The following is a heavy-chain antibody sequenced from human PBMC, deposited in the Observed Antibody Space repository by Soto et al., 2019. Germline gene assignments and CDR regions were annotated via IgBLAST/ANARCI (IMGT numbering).Heavy chain of an antibody. CDR3: AKRAVAVTAAMFPCDS. CDR1: GFTFSSYA. J-gene: IGHJ5*01. V-gene: IGHV3-23*01. CDR2: ICGNGDRT. D-gene: IGHD2-2*01. Sequence: EVQLLESGGGLVQPGGSLRLSCAASGFTFSSYAMSWVRQAPGKGLEWVSAICGNGDRTYYADSVRGRFTISRDNSKSKQYLQMKSLRAEDAAVYYSAKRAVAVTAAMFPCDSWGQGALVTVSS.